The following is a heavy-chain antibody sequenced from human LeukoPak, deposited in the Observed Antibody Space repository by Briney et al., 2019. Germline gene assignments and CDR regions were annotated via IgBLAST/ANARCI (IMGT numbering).Heavy chain of an antibody. J-gene: IGHJ4*02. V-gene: IGHV1-2*02. Sequence: ASVKVSCKASGYTFTSYYMHWVRQAPGQGLEWMGWINPNSGGTNYAQKFQGRVTMTRDTSISTAYMELSRLRSDDTAVYYCARLGILSGRPDYWGQGTLVTVSS. CDR2: INPNSGGT. D-gene: IGHD3-10*01. CDR3: ARLGILSGRPDY. CDR1: GYTFTSYY.